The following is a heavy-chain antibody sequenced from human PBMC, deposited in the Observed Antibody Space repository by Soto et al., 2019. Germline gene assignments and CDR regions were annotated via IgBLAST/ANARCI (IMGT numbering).Heavy chain of an antibody. CDR1: GFIFSTTD. J-gene: IGHJ5*02. CDR3: AKNSGWFNT. D-gene: IGHD3-10*01. CDR2: IEGSGATT. Sequence: GSLRLSCAASGFIFSTTDMSWVRQAPGKGLEWVSTIEGSGATTYYADSVKGRFTISRDNSKNTVYLHMDSLTADDTAVYYCAKNSGWFNTWGQGTLVTVSS. V-gene: IGHV3-23*01.